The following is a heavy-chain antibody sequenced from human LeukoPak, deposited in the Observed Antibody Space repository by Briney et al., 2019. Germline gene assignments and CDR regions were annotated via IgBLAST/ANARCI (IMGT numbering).Heavy chain of an antibody. J-gene: IGHJ3*02. CDR1: GFTFSSYA. D-gene: IGHD3-3*01. Sequence: PGRSLRLSCAASGFTFSSYAMHWVRQAPGKGLEWVAVISYDGSNKYYADSVKGRFTISRDNSKNTLYLQMNSLRAEDTAVYYCARGQLRFLEWLGWFGAFDIWGQGTMVTVSS. CDR2: ISYDGSNK. CDR3: ARGQLRFLEWLGWFGAFDI. V-gene: IGHV3-30*04.